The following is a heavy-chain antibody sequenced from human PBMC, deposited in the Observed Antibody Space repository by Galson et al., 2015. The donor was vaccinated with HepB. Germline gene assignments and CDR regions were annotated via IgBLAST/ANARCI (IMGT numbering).Heavy chain of an antibody. CDR1: GFTFSSYG. D-gene: IGHD3-10*01. J-gene: IGHJ4*02. V-gene: IGHV3-30*18. CDR2: ISYDGSNK. Sequence: SLRLSCAASGFTFSSYGMHWVRQAPGKGLEWVAVISYDGSNKYYADSVKGRFTISRDNSKNTLYLQMNSLRAEDTAVYYCAKDQGRRFGELYIDYWGQGTLVTVSS. CDR3: AKDQGRRFGELYIDY.